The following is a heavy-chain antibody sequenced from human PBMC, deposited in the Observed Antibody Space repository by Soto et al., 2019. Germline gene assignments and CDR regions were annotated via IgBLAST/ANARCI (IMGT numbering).Heavy chain of an antibody. D-gene: IGHD3-9*01. J-gene: IGHJ4*02. CDR1: GFTFSDYS. V-gene: IGHV3-48*04. CDR3: ARDRDWAFDH. Sequence: GGSLRLSCVASGFTFSDYSMVWVRQAPGKGLEWISYIFVTSTTIYYADSVKGRFTVSRDNARNSLFLLMNSLRVEDTAVYYCARDRDWAFDHWGPGTLVTVSS. CDR2: IFVTSTTI.